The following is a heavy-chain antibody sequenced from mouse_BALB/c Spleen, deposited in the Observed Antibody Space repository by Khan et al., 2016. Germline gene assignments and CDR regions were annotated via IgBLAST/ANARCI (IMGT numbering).Heavy chain of an antibody. J-gene: IGHJ3*01. CDR1: GYTFTNYY. CDR3: ARDDYGNPFTY. Sequence: QVQLQQSGPELVKPGASVRISCKASGYTFTNYYIHWVKQRPGQGLEWIGWMYPGKVNSKCNEKFKGKAALTADKSSSRAYMQLSSLTSEDSAVYFCARDDYGNPFTYLGQGTLVTVSA. CDR2: MYPGKVNS. D-gene: IGHD2-1*01. V-gene: IGHV1S56*01.